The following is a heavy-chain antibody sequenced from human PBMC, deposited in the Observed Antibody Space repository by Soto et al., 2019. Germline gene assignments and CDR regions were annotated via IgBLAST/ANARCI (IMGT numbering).Heavy chain of an antibody. D-gene: IGHD5-12*01. CDR2: IYTSGST. V-gene: IGHV4-4*07. CDR3: ARSVVATISYYYYGMDV. Sequence: QVQLQESGPGLVKPSETLSLTCTVSGGSISSYYWSWIRQPAGKGLEWIGRIYTSGSTNYNPSLNRRVTMSVDTSKNQVALKLSSVIAADTAVYYCARSVVATISYYYYGMDVWGQGTTVTGSS. J-gene: IGHJ6*02. CDR1: GGSISSYY.